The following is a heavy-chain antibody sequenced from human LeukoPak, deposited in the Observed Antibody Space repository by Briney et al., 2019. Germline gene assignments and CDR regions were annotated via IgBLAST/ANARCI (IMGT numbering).Heavy chain of an antibody. CDR3: ARGLATVVTPSWFDP. V-gene: IGHV1-46*01. CDR1: GYTFATYY. Sequence: ASVNVSCKASGYTFATYYMHWVRQAPGQGLEWMGVINPSSGSTNYAQNFQGRVTITTDESTSTAYMELSSLRSEDTAVYYCARGLATVVTPSWFDPWGQGTLVTVSS. D-gene: IGHD4-23*01. CDR2: INPSSGST. J-gene: IGHJ5*02.